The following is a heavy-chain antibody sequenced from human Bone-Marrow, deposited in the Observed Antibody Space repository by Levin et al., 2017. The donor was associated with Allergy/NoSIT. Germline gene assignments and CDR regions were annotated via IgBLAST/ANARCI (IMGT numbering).Heavy chain of an antibody. V-gene: IGHV3-9*01. J-gene: IGHJ4*02. CDR3: AKDTGSNYYDSGGLDH. Sequence: PGGSLRLSCAASGFTFNDYAMHWVRQVPGKGLEWVSGIGWNSGTIGYADSVEGRFTISRDNAENSMYLHMNSLRPEETALYYCAKDTGSNYYDSGGLDHWGQGTLVTVSS. CDR1: GFTFNDYA. D-gene: IGHD3-22*01. CDR2: IGWNSGTI.